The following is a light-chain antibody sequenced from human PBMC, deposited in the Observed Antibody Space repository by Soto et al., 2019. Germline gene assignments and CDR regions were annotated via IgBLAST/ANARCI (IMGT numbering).Light chain of an antibody. J-gene: IGLJ1*01. CDR1: SSNVGVNT. CDR2: LNY. V-gene: IGLV1-44*01. CDR3: AAWDDSLNGYV. Sequence: QSVLTQPPSASGTPGQRVIISCSGGSSNVGVNTVSWYQQLPGTAPKPLIYLNYQRPSGVPDRFSGSRSGTSASLAISGLQSEDEADYYCAAWDDSLNGYVFGSGTKVTVL.